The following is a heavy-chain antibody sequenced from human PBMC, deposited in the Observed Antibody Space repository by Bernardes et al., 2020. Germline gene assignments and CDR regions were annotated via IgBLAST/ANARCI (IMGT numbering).Heavy chain of an antibody. CDR3: AKDIGMYSSSGYFDY. CDR1: GFTFDDYT. V-gene: IGHV3-43*01. CDR2: ISWDGGST. J-gene: IGHJ4*02. D-gene: IGHD6-6*01. Sequence: GGSLRLSCAASGFTFDDYTMHWVRQAPGKGLEWVSLISWDGGSTYYADSVKGRFTISRDNSKNSLYLQMNSLRTEDTALYYCAKDIGMYSSSGYFDYWGQGTLVTVSS.